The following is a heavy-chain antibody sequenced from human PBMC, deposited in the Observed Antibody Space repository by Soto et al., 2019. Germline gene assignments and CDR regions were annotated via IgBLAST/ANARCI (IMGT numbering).Heavy chain of an antibody. CDR3: ARDTPVLRGYYYYGLDV. V-gene: IGHV1-18*01. J-gene: IGHJ6*04. D-gene: IGHD2-8*02. CDR2: ISAYNGNT. CDR1: GYTFTSYG. Sequence: ASVKVSCKASGYTFTSYGISWVRQAPGQGLEWMGWISAYNGNTNYAQKLQGRVTMTTDTSTSTAYMELRSLRSDDTAVYYCARDTPVLRGYYYYGLDVWGKGTTVTAS.